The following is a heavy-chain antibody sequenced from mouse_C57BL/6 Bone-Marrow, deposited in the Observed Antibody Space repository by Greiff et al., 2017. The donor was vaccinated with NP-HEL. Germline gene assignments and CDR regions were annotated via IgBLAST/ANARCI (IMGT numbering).Heavy chain of an antibody. Sequence: VMLVESGAELARPGASVKLSCKASGYTFTSYGISWVKQRTGQGLEWIGEIYPRSGNTYYNEKFKGKATLTADKSSSTAYMELRSLPSEDSAVYFCARSDYGNYVENWYFDVWGTGTTVTVSS. CDR2: IYPRSGNT. V-gene: IGHV1-81*01. D-gene: IGHD2-1*01. CDR1: GYTFTSYG. J-gene: IGHJ1*03. CDR3: ARSDYGNYVENWYFDV.